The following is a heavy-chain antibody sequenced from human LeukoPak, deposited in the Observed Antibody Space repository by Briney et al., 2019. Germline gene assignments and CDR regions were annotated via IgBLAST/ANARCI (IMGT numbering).Heavy chain of an antibody. CDR3: ATRPFWSGYYTKYFDY. CDR2: FDPEDGET. CDR1: GYTLTELS. V-gene: IGHV1-24*01. D-gene: IGHD3-3*01. J-gene: IGHJ4*02. Sequence: ASVKVSFKVSGYTLTELSMHWVRQAPGKGLEWMGGFDPEDGETIYAQKFQGRVPMTEDTSTDTAYMELSSLRSEDTAVYYCATRPFWSGYYTKYFDYWGQGTLVTVSS.